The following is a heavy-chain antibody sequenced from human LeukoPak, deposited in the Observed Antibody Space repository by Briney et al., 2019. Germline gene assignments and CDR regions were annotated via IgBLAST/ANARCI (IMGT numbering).Heavy chain of an antibody. CDR3: ARRDGHY. J-gene: IGHJ4*02. Sequence: SETLSLTCTVSGGSISSYYWSWIRQPPGKGLEWIGYISYSGSTNYYPSLKSRVTISVDTSKNQFSLVLSAVTAADTAMYYCARRDGHYWGQGTLVTVSS. CDR2: ISYSGST. CDR1: GGSISSYY. V-gene: IGHV4-59*08. D-gene: IGHD4-17*01.